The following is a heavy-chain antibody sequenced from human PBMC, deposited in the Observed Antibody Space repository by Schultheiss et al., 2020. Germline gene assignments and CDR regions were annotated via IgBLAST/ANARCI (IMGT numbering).Heavy chain of an antibody. V-gene: IGHV3-33*05. CDR2: ISYDGTNR. CDR1: GFIFSRFE. D-gene: IGHD1-26*01. J-gene: IGHJ6*04. CDR3: TRAGVWEPAGDV. Sequence: GGSLRLSCAGSGFIFSRFEMNWVRQAPGKGLEWVAVISYDGTNRYYADSVKGRFTISRDNSKNALYLQMNSLRAEDTAVYYCTRAGVWEPAGDVWGKGTTVTVSS.